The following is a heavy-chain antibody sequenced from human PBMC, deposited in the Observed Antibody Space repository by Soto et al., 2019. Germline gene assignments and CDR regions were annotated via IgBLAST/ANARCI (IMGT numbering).Heavy chain of an antibody. V-gene: IGHV3-23*01. CDR1: GFDFSGDA. J-gene: IGHJ4*02. CDR2: ITGGGTSI. CDR3: AKHQYSFAHYIDH. D-gene: IGHD5-12*01. Sequence: GGSLRLPCAASGFDFSGDAMSWVRQAPGKGLQWVSVITGGGTSIYYAASVKGRFSIARDKSSNTLVLHMSSLRAEDTALYYCAKHQYSFAHYIDHWGQGT.